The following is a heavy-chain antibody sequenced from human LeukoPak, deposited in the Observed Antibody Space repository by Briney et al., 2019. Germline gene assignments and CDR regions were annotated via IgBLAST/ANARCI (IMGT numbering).Heavy chain of an antibody. V-gene: IGHV7-4-1*02. Sequence: ASVKVSCKASGYTFTSYAMNWVRQAPGQGLEWMGWINTNTGNPTYAQGFTGRFVFSLDTSVSTAYLQISSLKAEDTAVYYCARDLFAPSRRGYSSSWYVYWGQGTLVTVSS. J-gene: IGHJ4*02. D-gene: IGHD6-13*01. CDR3: ARDLFAPSRRGYSSSWYVY. CDR2: INTNTGNP. CDR1: GYTFTSYA.